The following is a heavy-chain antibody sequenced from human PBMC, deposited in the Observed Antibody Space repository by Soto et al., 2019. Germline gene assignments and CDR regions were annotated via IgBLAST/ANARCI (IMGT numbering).Heavy chain of an antibody. V-gene: IGHV1-69*12. Sequence: QVQLVQSGAEVKKPGSSVKVSCKASGGTFSSYAISWVRQAPGQGLEWMGGIIPIFGTANYAQKFQGRVTITADESTGTAYMELSSLRSEDTAVYYCASPPGDCSGGSCPYYYYGMDVWGQGTTVTVSS. CDR1: GGTFSSYA. CDR2: IIPIFGTA. J-gene: IGHJ6*02. D-gene: IGHD2-15*01. CDR3: ASPPGDCSGGSCPYYYYGMDV.